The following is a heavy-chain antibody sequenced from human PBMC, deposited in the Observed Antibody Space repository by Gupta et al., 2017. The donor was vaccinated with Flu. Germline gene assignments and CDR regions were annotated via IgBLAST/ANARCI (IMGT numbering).Heavy chain of an antibody. CDR2: IKSEADGGTK. D-gene: IGHD2-15*01. CDR3: ATDLSGGYAFDL. J-gene: IGHJ3*01. CDR1: EFTFYNAW. Sequence: EVRLVESGGGLAKPGGSLRLSCAASEFTFYNAWMSWVRQAPGKGLEWVGRIKSEADGGTKDFAAPVKGRFSISRDDSKNTVYLQMNSLKSEDTAVYYCATDLSGGYAFDLWGQGTMVTVSS. V-gene: IGHV3-15*01.